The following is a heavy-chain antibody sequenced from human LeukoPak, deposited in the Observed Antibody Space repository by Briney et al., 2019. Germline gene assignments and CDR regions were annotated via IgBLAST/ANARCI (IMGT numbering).Heavy chain of an antibody. CDR2: IWYDGSNK. J-gene: IGHJ4*02. D-gene: IGHD3-22*01. CDR3: AKDAGLLLRIDY. V-gene: IGHV3-33*06. Sequence: GGSLRLSCAASGFTFSSYGMHWVRQAPGKGLEWVAVIWYDGSNKYYADSVKGRFTISRGNSKNTLYLQMNSLRAEDTAVYYCAKDAGLLLRIDYWGQGTLVTVSA. CDR1: GFTFSSYG.